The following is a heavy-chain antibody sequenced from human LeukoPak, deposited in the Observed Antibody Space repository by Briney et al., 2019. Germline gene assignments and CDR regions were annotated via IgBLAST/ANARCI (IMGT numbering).Heavy chain of an antibody. J-gene: IGHJ4*02. CDR3: ARDPDLGYCSGGSCRLDFDY. Sequence: ASVKVSCKASGYTFTGYYMHWVRQAPGQGLEWMGWINPNSGGTNYAQKFQGRVTMTTDTSTSTAYMELRSLRSDDTAVYYCARDPDLGYCSGGSCRLDFDYWGQGTLVTVSS. CDR1: GYTFTGYY. CDR2: INPNSGGT. D-gene: IGHD2-15*01. V-gene: IGHV1-2*02.